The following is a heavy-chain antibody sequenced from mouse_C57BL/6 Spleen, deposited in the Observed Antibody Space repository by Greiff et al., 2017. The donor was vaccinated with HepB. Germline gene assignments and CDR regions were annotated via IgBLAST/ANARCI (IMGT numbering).Heavy chain of an antibody. CDR3: AIGGNWDDFDY. CDR2: IHPSDSDT. D-gene: IGHD4-1*01. CDR1: GYTFTSYW. Sequence: QVQLKQPGAELVKPGASVKVSCKASGYTFTSYWMHWVKQRPGQGLEWIGRIHPSDSDTNYNQKFKGKATLTVDKSSSTAYMQLSSLTSEDSAVYYCAIGGNWDDFDYWGQGTTLTVSS. J-gene: IGHJ2*01. V-gene: IGHV1-74*01.